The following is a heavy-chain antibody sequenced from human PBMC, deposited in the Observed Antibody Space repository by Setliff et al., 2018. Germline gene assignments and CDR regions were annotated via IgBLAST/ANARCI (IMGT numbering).Heavy chain of an antibody. CDR1: GGSISSGGYY. CDR3: ARVSQYSSGWYYYYYYGMDV. Sequence: SETLSLTCTVSGGSISSGGYYWSWIRQPPGKGLEWIGEINHRGSTNYNPSLKSRVTISVDTSKNQFSLKLSSVTAADTAVYYCARVSQYSSGWYYYYYYGMDVWGQGTTVTVSS. CDR2: INHRGST. D-gene: IGHD6-19*01. J-gene: IGHJ6*02. V-gene: IGHV4-39*07.